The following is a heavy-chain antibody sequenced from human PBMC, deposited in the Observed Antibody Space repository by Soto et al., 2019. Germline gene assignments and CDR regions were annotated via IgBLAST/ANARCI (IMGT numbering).Heavy chain of an antibody. J-gene: IGHJ5*01. D-gene: IGHD3-22*01. CDR2: TYYRSRWYF. V-gene: IGHV6-1*01. CDR1: GVSVSTNTAT. CDR3: VRLIGNSWLDS. Sequence: SQTLSLTCDISGVSVSTNTATWDWIRQSPSRGLEWLGRTYYRSRWYFDYAVSVKSRITISPDISNNQVSLQLTSVTPDDTAIYYCVRLIGNSWLDSWGQGTLVTVSS.